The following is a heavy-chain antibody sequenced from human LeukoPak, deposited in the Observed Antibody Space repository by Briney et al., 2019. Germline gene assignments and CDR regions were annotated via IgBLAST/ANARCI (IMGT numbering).Heavy chain of an antibody. CDR3: AKTPLTRGGSGY. CDR2: ISGSSSHI. V-gene: IGHV3-21*01. D-gene: IGHD3-9*01. Sequence: PGGSLRLSCVAFGFTFNNYAMSWVRQAPGKGLEWVSSISGSSSHIYYVDSVKGRFTISRDNAKTSLYLQMNSLRAEDTAVYYCAKTPLTRGGSGYWGQGTLVTVSS. J-gene: IGHJ4*02. CDR1: GFTFNNYA.